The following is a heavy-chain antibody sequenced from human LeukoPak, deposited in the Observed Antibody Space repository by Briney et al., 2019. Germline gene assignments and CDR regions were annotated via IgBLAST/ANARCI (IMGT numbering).Heavy chain of an antibody. CDR3: ARAPLPGYSSSWYSSFDY. V-gene: IGHV5-51*01. Sequence: GESLKISCKGSGYSFTSYWIGWVRQMPGKGLEWMGIIYPGDSDTRYSPSFQGQVTISADKSISTAYLQWSSLKASDTAMYYCARAPLPGYSSSWYSSFDYWGQGTLVTVSS. J-gene: IGHJ4*02. CDR2: IYPGDSDT. D-gene: IGHD6-13*01. CDR1: GYSFTSYW.